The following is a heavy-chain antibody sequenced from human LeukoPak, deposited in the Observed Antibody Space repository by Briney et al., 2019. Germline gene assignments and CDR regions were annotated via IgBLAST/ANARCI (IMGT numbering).Heavy chain of an antibody. D-gene: IGHD6-19*01. CDR2: ISSSSSYI. J-gene: IGHJ4*02. Sequence: PGGSLRLSCAASGFTFSSYSMNWVRQAPGKGLEWVSSISSSSSYIYYADSVKGRFTISRDNAKNSLYLQMNSPRAEDTAVYYCASGSSGWYLPDYWGQGTLVTVSS. CDR3: ASGSSGWYLPDY. V-gene: IGHV3-21*01. CDR1: GFTFSSYS.